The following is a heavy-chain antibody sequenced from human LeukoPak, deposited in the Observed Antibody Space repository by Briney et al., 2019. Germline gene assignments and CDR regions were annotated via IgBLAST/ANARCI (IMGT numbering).Heavy chain of an antibody. CDR2: IYNSGST. Sequence: SDTLSLTCILSGCSIGSYFWSWIRQTPGKGLEWIGYIYNSGSTNYNPSLKSRVTISADTSKNQLSLNLTSVTAADTALYYCARGGDYGGNIDIWGQGTMVTVSS. J-gene: IGHJ3*02. V-gene: IGHV4-59*07. CDR1: GCSIGSYF. CDR3: ARGGDYGGNIDI. D-gene: IGHD4-23*01.